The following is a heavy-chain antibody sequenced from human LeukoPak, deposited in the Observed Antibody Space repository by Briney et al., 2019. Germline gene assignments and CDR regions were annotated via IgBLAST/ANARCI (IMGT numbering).Heavy chain of an antibody. CDR3: ARAPDDYGDYLEGTRFDP. V-gene: IGHV4-30-2*01. Sequence: SQTLSLICAVSGGSISSGGYSWSWIRQPPGKGLEWIGYIYHSGSTYYNPSLKSRVTISVDRSKNQFSLKLSSVTAADTAVYYCARAPDDYGDYLEGTRFDPWGQGTLVTVSS. J-gene: IGHJ5*02. CDR2: IYHSGST. D-gene: IGHD4-17*01. CDR1: GGSISSGGYS.